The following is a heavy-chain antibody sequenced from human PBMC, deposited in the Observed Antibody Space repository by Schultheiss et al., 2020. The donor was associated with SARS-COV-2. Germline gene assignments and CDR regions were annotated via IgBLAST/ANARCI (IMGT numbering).Heavy chain of an antibody. D-gene: IGHD4-23*01. V-gene: IGHV3-33*08. CDR1: GFTFRSYA. CDR3: ARAQWGGNSFDAFDI. Sequence: GGSLRLSCVVSGFTFRSYAMSWVRQAPGKGLEWVAVIWYDGSNKYYTDSVKGRFTISRDNSKNTLYLQMNSLRAEDTAVYYCARAQWGGNSFDAFDIWGQGTMVTVSS. J-gene: IGHJ3*02. CDR2: IWYDGSNK.